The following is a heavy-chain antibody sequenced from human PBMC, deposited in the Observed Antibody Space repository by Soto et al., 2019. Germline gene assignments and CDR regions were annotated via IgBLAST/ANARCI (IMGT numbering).Heavy chain of an antibody. Sequence: ASVKVSCKASGGTFSSYAISWVRQATGQGLEWMGGIIPIFGTANYAQKFQGRVTITADESTSTAYMELSSLRSEDTAVYYCARVSGLYDSSGHWFDPWGQGTLVTVSS. J-gene: IGHJ5*02. V-gene: IGHV1-69*13. D-gene: IGHD3-22*01. CDR1: GGTFSSYA. CDR2: IIPIFGTA. CDR3: ARVSGLYDSSGHWFDP.